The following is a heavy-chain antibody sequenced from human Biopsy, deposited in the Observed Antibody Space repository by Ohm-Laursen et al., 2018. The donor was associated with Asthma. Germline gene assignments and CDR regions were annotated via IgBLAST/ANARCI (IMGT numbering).Heavy chain of an antibody. Sequence: SLRLSCAASAFTFSSYNFHWVRQAPGKGLEWVPCITSTSSYTFYADSVKGRFTISRDNARNSLYLQMNSLRVEDTALYYCAKATLGDIGKDYWGQGTLVTVSS. J-gene: IGHJ4*02. CDR3: AKATLGDIGKDY. CDR1: AFTFSSYN. D-gene: IGHD2-21*01. CDR2: ITSTSSYT. V-gene: IGHV3-21*04.